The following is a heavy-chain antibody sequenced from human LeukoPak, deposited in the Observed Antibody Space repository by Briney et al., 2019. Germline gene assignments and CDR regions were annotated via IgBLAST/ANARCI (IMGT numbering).Heavy chain of an antibody. D-gene: IGHD3-22*01. CDR1: GGSINSGGYS. CDR3: ARLPLGYYYFDY. J-gene: IGHJ4*02. V-gene: IGHV4-30-2*01. CDR2: IYHSGST. Sequence: SETLSLTCAVSGGSINSGGYSWSWIRQPPGKGLEWIGYIYHSGSTYYNPSLNSRVTISVDKSKNQFSLKLSSVTAADTAVYYCARLPLGYYYFDYWGQGTLVTVSS.